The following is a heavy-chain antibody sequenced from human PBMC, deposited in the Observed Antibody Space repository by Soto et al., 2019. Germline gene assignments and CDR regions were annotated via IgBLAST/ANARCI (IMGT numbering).Heavy chain of an antibody. Sequence: QVQLQESGPGLVKPSQTLSLTCTVSGGSISSGGYYWSWIRQHPGKGLEWIGYIYYSGSTYYNPSLKSRVTITVDTSKNQFSLKLSSVTAADTAVYYCARDLRFRGFYGMDVWGQGTTVTVSS. J-gene: IGHJ6*02. D-gene: IGHD3-10*01. CDR3: ARDLRFRGFYGMDV. V-gene: IGHV4-31*03. CDR1: GGSISSGGYY. CDR2: IYYSGST.